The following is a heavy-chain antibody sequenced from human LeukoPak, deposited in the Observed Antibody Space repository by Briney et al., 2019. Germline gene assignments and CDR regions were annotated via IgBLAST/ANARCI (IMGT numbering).Heavy chain of an antibody. J-gene: IGHJ3*02. CDR2: ISGGSSYI. CDR1: GLYFSKYT. D-gene: IGHD3-10*01. Sequence: GGSLRLSCVASGLYFSKYTINWVRQAPGKGLEWVSSISGGSSYIYYGDSVKGRFTISRDNDKTSIYLQVNSLRAEDTAVYYCARDLHFRGSDSYYSAFDIWGQGTMVTVSS. V-gene: IGHV3-21*01. CDR3: ARDLHFRGSDSYYSAFDI.